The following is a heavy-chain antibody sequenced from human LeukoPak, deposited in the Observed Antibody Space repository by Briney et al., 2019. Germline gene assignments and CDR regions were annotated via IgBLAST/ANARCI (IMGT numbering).Heavy chain of an antibody. CDR3: TTDLRIGVVVVVAATFDY. CDR1: GFTFSNAW. V-gene: IGHV3-15*01. J-gene: IGHJ4*02. Sequence: GGSLRLSCAASGFTFSNAWMSWVRQAPGKGLEWVGRIKSKTDGGTTDYAAPVKGRFTISRDDSTNKLYMQMNSLKTEDTAVYSCTTDLRIGVVVVVAATFDYWGQGTLVTVSS. CDR2: IKSKTDGGTT. D-gene: IGHD2-15*01.